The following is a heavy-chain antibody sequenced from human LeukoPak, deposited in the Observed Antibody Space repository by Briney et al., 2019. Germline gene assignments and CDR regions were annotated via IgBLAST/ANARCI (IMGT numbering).Heavy chain of an antibody. CDR2: INTYNGNT. CDR3: ARQAGGYSSGWYQFHFDY. CDR1: GYTLTSNG. V-gene: IGHV1-18*04. J-gene: IGHJ4*02. Sequence: VKVSCKASGYTLTSNGISWVRQAPGQGLEWMGWINTYNGNTNYAQNLQGRVTMTTDTSTSTAYMELRSLRSDDTAVYYCARQAGGYSSGWYQFHFDYWGQGTLVTVSS. D-gene: IGHD6-19*01.